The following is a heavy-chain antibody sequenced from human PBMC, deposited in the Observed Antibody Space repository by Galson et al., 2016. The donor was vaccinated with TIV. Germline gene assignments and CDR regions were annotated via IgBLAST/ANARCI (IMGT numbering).Heavy chain of an antibody. Sequence: QSGAEVKKPGESLKISCKGSGYSFTNYWVGWVRQMPGKGLEWMGIIYPGDSGTRYSPSFQGQVTISADKSINTTYLQWSSLKASDTAIYYCARHGGTVATSSPVDLWGQGTLVTVSS. CDR3: ARHGGTVATSSPVDL. V-gene: IGHV5-51*01. J-gene: IGHJ4*02. CDR1: GYSFTNYW. D-gene: IGHD5-12*01. CDR2: IYPGDSGT.